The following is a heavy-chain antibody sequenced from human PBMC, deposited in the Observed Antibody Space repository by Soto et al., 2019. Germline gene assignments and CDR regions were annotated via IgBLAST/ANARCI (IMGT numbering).Heavy chain of an antibody. Sequence: VHLVESGGGLVQPGGSLRLSCAASGITFSNYWMTWVRQAPGKGLEWVANIKQDGSEKYYVDSVKGRFTISRDNAKNSLYLQMNSLRAEDTAVYYCARDQDDSRDAFDIWGQGTMVTVSS. D-gene: IGHD3-3*01. CDR1: GITFSNYW. CDR3: ARDQDDSRDAFDI. CDR2: IKQDGSEK. J-gene: IGHJ3*02. V-gene: IGHV3-7*01.